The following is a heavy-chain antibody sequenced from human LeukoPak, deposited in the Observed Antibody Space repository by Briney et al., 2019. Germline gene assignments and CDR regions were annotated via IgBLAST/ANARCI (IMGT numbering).Heavy chain of an antibody. D-gene: IGHD2-2*01. CDR1: GGSFSGYY. CDR2: INHSGST. Sequence: SETLSLTCAVYGGSFSGYYWSWIRQPPGKGLEWIGEINHSGSTNYNPSPKSRVTISVDTSKNQFSLKLSSVTAADTAVYYCARGGYCSSTSCYRRSYWFDPWGQGTLVTVSS. J-gene: IGHJ5*02. CDR3: ARGGYCSSTSCYRRSYWFDP. V-gene: IGHV4-34*01.